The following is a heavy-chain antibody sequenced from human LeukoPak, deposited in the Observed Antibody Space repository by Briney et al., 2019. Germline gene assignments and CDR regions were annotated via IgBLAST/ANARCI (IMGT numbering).Heavy chain of an antibody. D-gene: IGHD1-1*01. CDR1: GFTFSSNW. J-gene: IGHJ4*02. Sequence: GGSLRLSCAASGFTFSSNWMCWVRQAPGKGLEWVSVISAIGGSTYYADSVKGRFTISRDNSKNTLYLQMNSLRAEDTAVYYCAKDQTNWNGIFDYWGQGTLVTVSS. CDR2: ISAIGGST. CDR3: AKDQTNWNGIFDY. V-gene: IGHV3-23*01.